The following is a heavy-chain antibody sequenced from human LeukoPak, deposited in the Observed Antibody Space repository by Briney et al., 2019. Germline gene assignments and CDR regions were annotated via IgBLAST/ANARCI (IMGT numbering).Heavy chain of an antibody. J-gene: IGHJ5*02. D-gene: IGHD3-22*01. Sequence: PSETLSLTCAVYGGSFSGYYWSWIRQPPGKGLEWIGEINHSGSTNYNPSLKSRVTISVDTSKNQFSLKLSSVTAADTAVYYCARGITMIVVVITRYNWFDPWGRGTLVTVSS. CDR3: ARGITMIVVVITRYNWFDP. CDR1: GGSFSGYY. CDR2: INHSGST. V-gene: IGHV4-34*01.